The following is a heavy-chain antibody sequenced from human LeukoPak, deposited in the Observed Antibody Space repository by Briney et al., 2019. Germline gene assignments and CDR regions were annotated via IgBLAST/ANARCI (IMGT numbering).Heavy chain of an antibody. CDR3: GRVGGRSKAAKGDAFDI. CDR1: GFTFSSYS. CDR2: ISSGSTYM. J-gene: IGHJ3*02. D-gene: IGHD6-6*01. Sequence: PGGSLRLSCAASGFTFSSYSMNWVRQAPGKGLEWVSSISSGSTYMYYADPVKGRFTISRDNAQNSMYLQMNSLRAEDTAVYYCGRVGGRSKAAKGDAFDIWGQGTMVVVSS. V-gene: IGHV3-21*01.